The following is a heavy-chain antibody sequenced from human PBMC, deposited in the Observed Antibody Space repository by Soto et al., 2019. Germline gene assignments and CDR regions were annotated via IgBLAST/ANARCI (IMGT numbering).Heavy chain of an antibody. V-gene: IGHV1-46*01. CDR1: GYTFTSYF. CDR2: INPSAGST. D-gene: IGHD4-17*01. CDR3: ARGGVYGDYVLDY. Sequence: GASVKVSCKASGYTFTSYFLHWVRQAPGQGLEWMGIINPSAGSTSYAQKFQGRVTMTSDTSTSTVYMELSSLRSEYTAVYYCARGGVYGDYVLDYWGQGTLVTVSS. J-gene: IGHJ4*02.